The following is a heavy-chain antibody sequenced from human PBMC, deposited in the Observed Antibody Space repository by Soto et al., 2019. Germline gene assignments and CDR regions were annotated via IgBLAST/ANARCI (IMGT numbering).Heavy chain of an antibody. CDR3: ARNGTLTGYSFGMDV. V-gene: IGHV1-69*01. D-gene: IGHD1-1*01. J-gene: IGHJ6*02. CDR1: GGTFSDYT. Sequence: QVQLVQSGAELKKPRSSVKVSCKASGGTFSDYTINWVRQAPGQRLEWMGGIIPIFDTANYAEKFQGRVTITADESTSTSYMEVSSLRSEDTAVYYCARNGTLTGYSFGMDVWVQGTMVTVSS. CDR2: IIPIFDTA.